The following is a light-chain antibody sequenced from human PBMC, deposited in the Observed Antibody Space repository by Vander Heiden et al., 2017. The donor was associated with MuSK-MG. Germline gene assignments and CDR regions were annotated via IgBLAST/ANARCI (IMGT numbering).Light chain of an antibody. J-gene: IGLJ3*02. CDR3: TSYTLSSTWV. Sequence: QSALTQPASVSGSPGQSITISCSGTSTDIGSYNHISWCQQHPGKAPKLMIFDVNNRPSGGSNRFSGSKSGNTASLTISGLQAEDEADYYCTSYTLSSTWVFGGGTKRTVL. CDR2: DVN. CDR1: STDIGSYNH. V-gene: IGLV2-14*01.